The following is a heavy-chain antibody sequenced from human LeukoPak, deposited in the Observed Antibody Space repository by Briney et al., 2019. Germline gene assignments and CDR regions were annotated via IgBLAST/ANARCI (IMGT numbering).Heavy chain of an antibody. V-gene: IGHV1-2*02. Sequence: GASVKVSCKPSGYTFTGYYMHWVRQAPGQGLEWMGWINPNSGGTNYAQKFQGRVTMTRDTSISTAYMELSRLRSDDTAVYYCARAGGITGYYLGRPFDYWGQGTLVTVSS. D-gene: IGHD1-20*01. CDR1: GYTFTGYY. J-gene: IGHJ4*02. CDR2: INPNSGGT. CDR3: ARAGGITGYYLGRPFDY.